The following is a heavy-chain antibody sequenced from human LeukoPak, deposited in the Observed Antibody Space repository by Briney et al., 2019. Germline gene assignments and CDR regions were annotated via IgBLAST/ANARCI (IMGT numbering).Heavy chain of an antibody. J-gene: IGHJ4*02. Sequence: GGSLRLSCAASGFTVSSNYMSWVRQAPGKGLEWVSVIYSGGSTYYADSVKGRFTISRDDSKNTLYLQMNSLRAEDTAVHYCARGTPVVTLDYWGQGTLVTVSS. CDR1: GFTVSSNY. V-gene: IGHV3-66*01. D-gene: IGHD4-23*01. CDR3: ARGTPVVTLDY. CDR2: IYSGGST.